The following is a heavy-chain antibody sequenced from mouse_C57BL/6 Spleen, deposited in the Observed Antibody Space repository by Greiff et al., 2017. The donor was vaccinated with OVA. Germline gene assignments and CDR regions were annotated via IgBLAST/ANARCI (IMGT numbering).Heavy chain of an antibody. J-gene: IGHJ2*01. CDR3: TTIETTVVAFDY. D-gene: IGHD1-1*01. CDR2: IDPEDGDT. CDR1: GFNIKDYY. Sequence: EVQLQQSGAELVRPGASVKLSCTASGFNIKDYYMHWVKQRPEQGLEWIGRIDPEDGDTEYAPKFQGKATMTADTSSNTAYLQLSSLTSEETAVYYCTTIETTVVAFDYWGQGTTLTVSS. V-gene: IGHV14-1*01.